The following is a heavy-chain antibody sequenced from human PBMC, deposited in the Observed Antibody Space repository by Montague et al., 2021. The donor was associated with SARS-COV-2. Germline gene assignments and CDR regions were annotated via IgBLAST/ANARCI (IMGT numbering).Heavy chain of an antibody. J-gene: IGHJ4*02. V-gene: IGHV3-30*04. Sequence: SLRLSCAASGFTLSSYAMHWVRQAPGKGLEWVAVISYGGSNKYYADSVKGRFTISRDNSKNTLYLQMNSLRAEDTAVYYCARDLAVVAATPFDYWGQGTLVTVSS. CDR3: ARDLAVVAATPFDY. CDR1: GFTLSSYA. CDR2: ISYGGSNK. D-gene: IGHD2-15*01.